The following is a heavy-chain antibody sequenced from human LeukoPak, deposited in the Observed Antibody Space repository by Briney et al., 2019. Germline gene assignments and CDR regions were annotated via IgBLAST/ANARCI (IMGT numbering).Heavy chain of an antibody. V-gene: IGHV3-23*01. CDR1: GFTFSSYG. J-gene: IGHJ4*02. Sequence: GGSLRLSCAASGFTFSSYGMNWVRQAPGKGLEWVSGISGCGGTTYYADSVKGRFTISRDNSKNSLSLQVSSLRAEDTAVYYCAKTNGYYSDWGQGTLVTVSS. CDR2: ISGCGGTT. D-gene: IGHD3-22*01. CDR3: AKTNGYYSD.